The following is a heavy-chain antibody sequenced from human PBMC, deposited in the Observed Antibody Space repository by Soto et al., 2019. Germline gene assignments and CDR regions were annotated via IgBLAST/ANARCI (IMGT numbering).Heavy chain of an antibody. J-gene: IGHJ4*02. Sequence: QVQLVESGGGVVQPGTSLRLSCAASGFTFRDHGMHWDRQAPGKGLDWVAVVSHDGSRKYYADSVKGRFSVSRDNSNNMAYLQMNSLRLEDTAMYYCAKQFDLGGLEDYWGQGTLVTVSS. D-gene: IGHD2-21*01. CDR2: VSHDGSRK. CDR3: AKQFDLGGLEDY. V-gene: IGHV3-30*18. CDR1: GFTFRDHG.